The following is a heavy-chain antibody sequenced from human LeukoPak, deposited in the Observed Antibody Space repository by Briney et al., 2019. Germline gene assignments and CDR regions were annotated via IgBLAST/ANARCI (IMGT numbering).Heavy chain of an antibody. D-gene: IGHD6-25*01. CDR2: INPSGGST. CDR1: GYTFTSYY. J-gene: IGHJ6*04. Sequence: ESSVKASCEAAGYTFTSYYMYWGRQAPGQGVEGMGIINPSGGSTSYAQKFQGRVTMTRDTSTSTVYMELSSLRSEDTAVYYCARDLLPSGGLDVWGKGTTVTVSS. CDR3: ARDLLPSGGLDV. V-gene: IGHV1-46*01.